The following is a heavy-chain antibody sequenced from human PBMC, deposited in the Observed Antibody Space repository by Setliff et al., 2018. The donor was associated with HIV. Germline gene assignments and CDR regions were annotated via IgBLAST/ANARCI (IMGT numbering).Heavy chain of an antibody. V-gene: IGHV1-69*13. CDR1: GGTFSSYA. J-gene: IGHJ6*02. CDR3: ARGVYCSGGSCSWRDLRTYGMDV. D-gene: IGHD2-15*01. CDR2: SIPIFGTA. Sequence: SVKVSCKASGGTFSSYAISWVRQAPGQGLEWMGGSIPIFGTANYAQKFQGRVTITADESTSTAYMELSSLRSEDTAVYYCARGVYCSGGSCSWRDLRTYGMDVWGQGTTVTVSS.